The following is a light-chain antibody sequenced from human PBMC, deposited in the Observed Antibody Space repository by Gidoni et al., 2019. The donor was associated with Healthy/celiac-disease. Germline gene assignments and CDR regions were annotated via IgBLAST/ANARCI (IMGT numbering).Light chain of an antibody. CDR3: QQYNSYLYT. CDR2: KAS. CDR1: QSIGSW. J-gene: IGKJ2*01. Sequence: DIQMTQSPSTLSASVGDRVTITCRASQSIGSWLAWYQQQPGKAPKLLIYKASSLESGVPSRFSGSGSGTEFTLTISRLQPDDFATYYCQQYNSYLYTVGQGTKLEIK. V-gene: IGKV1-5*03.